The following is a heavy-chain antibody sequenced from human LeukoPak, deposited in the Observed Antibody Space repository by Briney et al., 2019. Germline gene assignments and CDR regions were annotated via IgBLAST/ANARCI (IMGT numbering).Heavy chain of an antibody. J-gene: IGHJ3*02. CDR3: AKGVVPAPNGAFDI. CDR2: ISGSGYST. Sequence: GGSLRLSCAASGFTVSSNYMSWVRQAPGKGLEWISAISGSGYSTYYADSVKGRFTISRDDSKNTLYLQMNSLRAEDTAVYYCAKGVVPAPNGAFDIWGQGTMVTVSS. CDR1: GFTVSSNY. V-gene: IGHV3-23*01. D-gene: IGHD2-2*01.